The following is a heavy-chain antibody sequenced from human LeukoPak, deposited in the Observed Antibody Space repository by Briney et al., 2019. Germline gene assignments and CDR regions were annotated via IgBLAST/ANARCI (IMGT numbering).Heavy chain of an antibody. CDR1: GGSFSGYY. D-gene: IGHD3-3*01. CDR2: IYYSGST. V-gene: IGHV4-59*01. J-gene: IGHJ4*02. Sequence: PSETLSLTCAVYGGSFSGYYWSWIRQPPGKGLEWIGYIYYSGSTNYNPSLKSRVTISVDTSKNQFSLKLSSVTAADTAVYYCAGGTGYDFWSGYTPYFDYWGQGTLVTVSS. CDR3: AGGTGYDFWSGYTPYFDY.